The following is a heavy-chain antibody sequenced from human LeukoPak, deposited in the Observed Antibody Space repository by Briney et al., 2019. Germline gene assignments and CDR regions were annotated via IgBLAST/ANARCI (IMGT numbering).Heavy chain of an antibody. CDR1: GGSISSYY. Sequence: SETLSLTCSVSGGSISSYYWSWIRQAPGKGLEWIGFAHYSGSTNCNPSLKSRVTISVDTSKNQFSLKLTSVTAADTAIYYCAQSLGSGNWIGNWFDPWGQGTLVTVSS. CDR3: AQSLGSGNWIGNWFDP. D-gene: IGHD1-1*01. CDR2: AHYSGST. V-gene: IGHV4-59*08. J-gene: IGHJ5*02.